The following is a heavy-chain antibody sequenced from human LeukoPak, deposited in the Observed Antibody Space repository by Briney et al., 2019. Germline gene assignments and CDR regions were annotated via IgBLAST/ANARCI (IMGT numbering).Heavy chain of an antibody. CDR1: GGFISSGSYY. CDR3: ARDRHCTNGVCYFAFDI. CDR2: IYTSGST. J-gene: IGHJ3*02. V-gene: IGHV4-61*02. D-gene: IGHD2-8*01. Sequence: SETLSLTCTVSGGFISSGSYYWSWIRQPAGKGLEWIGRIYTSGSTNYNPSLKSRVTISVDTSKNQFSLKLSSVTAADTAVYYCARDRHCTNGVCYFAFDIWGQGTMVTVSS.